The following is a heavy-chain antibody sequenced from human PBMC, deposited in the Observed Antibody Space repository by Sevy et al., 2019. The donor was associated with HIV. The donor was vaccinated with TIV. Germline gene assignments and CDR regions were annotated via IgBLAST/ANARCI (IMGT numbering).Heavy chain of an antibody. V-gene: IGHV4-39*01. CDR1: GGSISSSSYY. Sequence: SETLSLTCTVSGGSISSSSYYWGWIRQPPGKGLEWIGSIYYSGSTYYNPSLKSRVTISVDTSKNQFSLKLSSVTAADTAVFYCARLRGGSYYRYFDYWGQGTLVTVSS. D-gene: IGHD1-26*01. J-gene: IGHJ4*02. CDR3: ARLRGGSYYRYFDY. CDR2: IYYSGST.